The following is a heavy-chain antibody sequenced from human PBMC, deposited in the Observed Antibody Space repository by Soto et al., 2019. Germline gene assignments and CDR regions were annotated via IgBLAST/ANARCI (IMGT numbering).Heavy chain of an antibody. CDR2: MSGYSGST. CDR1: GYTFTRYG. J-gene: IGHJ4*02. CDR3: GRGGGIYTTAWPIDY. D-gene: IGHD3-16*01. V-gene: IGHV1-18*04. Sequence: QVPLVQSGAEVKKPGASVKRSCKASGYTFTRYGISWVRQAPGQGLEWMGWMSGYSGSTNYAQKLQDRVTITTDTSTSKGYMELRSLRSDDTAVYYCGRGGGIYTTAWPIDYWGQGTLVTVSS.